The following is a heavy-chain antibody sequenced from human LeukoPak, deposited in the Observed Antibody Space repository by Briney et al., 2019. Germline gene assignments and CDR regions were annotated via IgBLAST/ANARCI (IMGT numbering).Heavy chain of an antibody. V-gene: IGHV3-74*01. CDR2: IDSGVSST. Sequence: GGSLRLSCAASGFTFSSHWMHWVRQAPGKGLVWVSRIDSGVSSTIYADSVKGRFTISRDNAKNTLYLQMNSLRAEDTAVYYCTRGRYYFDYWGQGTLVTVSS. J-gene: IGHJ4*02. D-gene: IGHD4-17*01. CDR3: TRGRYYFDY. CDR1: GFTFSSHW.